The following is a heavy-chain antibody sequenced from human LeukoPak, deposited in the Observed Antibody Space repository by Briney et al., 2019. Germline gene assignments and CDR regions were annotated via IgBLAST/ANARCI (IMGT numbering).Heavy chain of an antibody. D-gene: IGHD3-16*01. V-gene: IGHV1-8*02. CDR1: GYTFTNYY. J-gene: IGHJ5*02. CDR3: ARGWRSPNWFDP. CDR2: MNPNSGNT. Sequence: ASVKVSCKASGYTFTNYYMHWVRQAPGRGLEWMGWMNPNSGNTGYAQKFQGRVTMTRNTSISTAYMELSSLRSEDTAVYYCARGWRSPNWFDPWGQGTLVTVFS.